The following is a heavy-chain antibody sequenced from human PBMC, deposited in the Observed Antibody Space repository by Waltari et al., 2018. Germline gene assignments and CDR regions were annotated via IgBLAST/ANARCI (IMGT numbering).Heavy chain of an antibody. CDR1: ASTVSAWC. Sequence: EVQLVDAGGGLVHPGGSLRLAWAAAASTVSAWCIQWFRQAPVTGLEMVSSISSSRTSIYYADSVRGRFTISRDNAKNSLYLQMNSLGAEDTAVYYCARGALYCSGGGCYPDYWGQGTLVTVSS. J-gene: IGHJ4*02. D-gene: IGHD2-15*01. V-gene: IGHV3-21*01. CDR2: ISSSRTSI. CDR3: ARGALYCSGGGCYPDY.